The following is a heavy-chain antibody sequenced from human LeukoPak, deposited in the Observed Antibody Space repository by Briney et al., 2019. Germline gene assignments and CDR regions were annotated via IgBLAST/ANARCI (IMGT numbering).Heavy chain of an antibody. Sequence: SGTLSLTCAVYGGSFSGYYWSWIRQPPGKGLEWIGEINHSGSTNYNPSLKSRVTISVDTSKNQFSLKLSSVTAADTAVYYCARIRPYYDILTGYYMSCWFDPWGQGTLVTVSS. V-gene: IGHV4-34*01. CDR2: INHSGST. CDR1: GGSFSGYY. D-gene: IGHD3-9*01. J-gene: IGHJ5*02. CDR3: ARIRPYYDILTGYYMSCWFDP.